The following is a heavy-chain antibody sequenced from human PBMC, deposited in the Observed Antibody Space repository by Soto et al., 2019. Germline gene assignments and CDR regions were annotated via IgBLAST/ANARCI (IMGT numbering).Heavy chain of an antibody. Sequence: GGSLRLSCAASGFTFSSYAMHWVRQAPGKGLEWVAVISYDGSNKYYADSVKGRFTISRDNSKNTLYLQMNSLRAEDTAVYYCARDSGYDNYYYYVMDVWGKGTTAT. V-gene: IGHV3-30-3*01. CDR3: ARDSGYDNYYYYVMDV. CDR2: ISYDGSNK. J-gene: IGHJ6*04. CDR1: GFTFSSYA. D-gene: IGHD5-12*01.